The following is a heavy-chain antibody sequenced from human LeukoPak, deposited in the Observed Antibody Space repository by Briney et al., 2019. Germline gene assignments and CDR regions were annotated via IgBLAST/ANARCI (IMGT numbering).Heavy chain of an antibody. CDR3: AKDEGNTALFTHYFDY. J-gene: IGHJ4*02. CDR2: VSNVGSTK. Sequence: GRSLRLSCAASGFSFSSYGMHWVRQAPGKGLEWVAIVSNVGSTKYYADSVKGRFTISRDNSKNTLYLQMDSLRAEDSAVYYCAKDEGNTALFTHYFDYWGQGTLVTVSS. V-gene: IGHV3-30*18. D-gene: IGHD5-18*01. CDR1: GFSFSSYG.